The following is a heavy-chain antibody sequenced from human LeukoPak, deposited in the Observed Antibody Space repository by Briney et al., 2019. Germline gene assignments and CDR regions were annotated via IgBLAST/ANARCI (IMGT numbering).Heavy chain of an antibody. Sequence: GGSLRLSCAASGFTFSSYSMNWVRQAPGKGLEWVSSISSSSSYIYYADSVKGRFTISRDNSKNTLYLQMNSLRDEDTAVYYCARVYLERLTAGYFDHWGQGTLVTVSS. CDR3: ARVYLERLTAGYFDH. J-gene: IGHJ4*02. D-gene: IGHD2-8*01. V-gene: IGHV3-21*01. CDR1: GFTFSSYS. CDR2: ISSSSSYI.